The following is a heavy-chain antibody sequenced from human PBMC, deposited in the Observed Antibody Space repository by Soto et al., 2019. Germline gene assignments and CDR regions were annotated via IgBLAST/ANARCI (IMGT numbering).Heavy chain of an antibody. V-gene: IGHV3-23*01. CDR1: GFTFSRYF. CDR3: TKHPHGNGRYHLGH. D-gene: IGHD1-20*01. CDR2: IGGSGINT. J-gene: IGHJ4*02. Sequence: EVELLESGGGLAQPGGSLRLSCAASGFTFSRYFMTWVRQTPEKGLEWVSAIGGSGINTYYADSVKDRFTISRDNSKNTVYLEMNSLRADDSALYYCTKHPHGNGRYHLGHWGQGTPVTVSS.